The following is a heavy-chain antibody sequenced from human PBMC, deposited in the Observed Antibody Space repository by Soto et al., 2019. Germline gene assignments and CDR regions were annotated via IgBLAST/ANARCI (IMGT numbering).Heavy chain of an antibody. CDR3: AREPEDSSSGDYYYGMDV. V-gene: IGHV4-31*03. Sequence: SETLSLTCTVSGGSISSGGYYWSWIRQHPGKGLEWIGYIYYSGSTYYNPSLKSRVTISVDTSKNQFSLKLSSVTAADTAVYYCAREPEDSSSGDYYYGMDVWGQGTTVTVSS. D-gene: IGHD6-6*01. CDR2: IYYSGST. CDR1: GGSISSGGYY. J-gene: IGHJ6*02.